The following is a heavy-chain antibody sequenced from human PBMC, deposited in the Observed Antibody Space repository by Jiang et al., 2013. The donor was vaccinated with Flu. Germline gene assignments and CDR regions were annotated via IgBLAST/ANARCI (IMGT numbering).Heavy chain of an antibody. CDR1: GYTLSELS. CDR2: FDPELGET. CDR3: ATGVYNDFWSAYGMDV. D-gene: IGHD3-3*01. Sequence: EVKKSGASVKVSCKVSGYTLSELSIHWVRQAPGKGLEWMGGFDPELGETIYAQKFKGRVTMTEDTSADTAYMELSSLRSEDTAVYYCATGVYNDFWSAYGMDVWGQGTTVTVS. J-gene: IGHJ6*02. V-gene: IGHV1-24*01.